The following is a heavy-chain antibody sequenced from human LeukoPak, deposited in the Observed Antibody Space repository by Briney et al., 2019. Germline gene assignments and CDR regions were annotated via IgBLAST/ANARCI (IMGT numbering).Heavy chain of an antibody. D-gene: IGHD2-2*01. CDR2: IKQDGSEK. CDR3: ARVLPAAPHTAAEYFQH. CDR1: GFTFSSYW. J-gene: IGHJ1*01. Sequence: GGSLRLSCAASGFTFSSYWMSWVRQAPGKGLEWVANIKQDGSEKYYVDSVKGRFTISRDNAKTSLYLQMNSLRAEDTAVYYCARVLPAAPHTAAEYFQHWGQGALVTVSS. V-gene: IGHV3-7*01.